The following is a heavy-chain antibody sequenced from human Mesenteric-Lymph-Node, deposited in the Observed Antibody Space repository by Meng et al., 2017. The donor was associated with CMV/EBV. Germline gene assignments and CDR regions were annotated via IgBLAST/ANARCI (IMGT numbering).Heavy chain of an antibody. CDR2: ITSSSTFM. V-gene: IGHV3-21*04. Sequence: GESLKISCVVSGFAFNTYTMNWVRQAPGKGLEWVSSITSSSTFMYYADSVRGRFTISRDNAKNSLYLQMNSLRAEDTAVYYCARVTSGYSFDYWGQGTLVTVSS. D-gene: IGHD3-22*01. CDR1: GFAFNTYT. J-gene: IGHJ4*02. CDR3: ARVTSGYSFDY.